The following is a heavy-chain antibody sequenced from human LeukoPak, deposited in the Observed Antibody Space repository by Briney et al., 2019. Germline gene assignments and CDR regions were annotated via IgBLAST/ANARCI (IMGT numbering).Heavy chain of an antibody. Sequence: ASVKVSCKASRYRFSDFFIHWVRQAPGQGLEWVGWTNPHSGGTNYAQKFQGRVTMTRDTSISTAYMELSRLRSDDTAVYYCARVERPLYYYGSGSYEFFDYWGQGTLVTVSS. CDR2: TNPHSGGT. D-gene: IGHD3-10*01. J-gene: IGHJ4*02. CDR3: ARVERPLYYYGSGSYEFFDY. CDR1: RYRFSDFF. V-gene: IGHV1-2*02.